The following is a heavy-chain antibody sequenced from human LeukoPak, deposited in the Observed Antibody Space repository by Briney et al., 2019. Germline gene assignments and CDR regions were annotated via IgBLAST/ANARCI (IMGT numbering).Heavy chain of an antibody. CDR1: GFTFTSYT. CDR3: AKRGESSTRDFDY. V-gene: IGHV3-23*01. Sequence: PGGSLRLSCAAPGFTFTSYTMSWVRQAPGKGLEWVSVISAGGGTTNYADSVKGRFTISRDNSKNTLYLQMNSLRAEDTAVYFCAKRGESSTRDFDYWGQGTLVTVSS. D-gene: IGHD3-16*02. CDR2: ISAGGGTT. J-gene: IGHJ4*02.